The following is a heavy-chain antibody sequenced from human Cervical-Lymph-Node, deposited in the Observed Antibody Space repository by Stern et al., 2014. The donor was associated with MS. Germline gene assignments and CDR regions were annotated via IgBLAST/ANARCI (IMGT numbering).Heavy chain of an antibody. CDR2: IDWDDDK. CDR1: GFSLSTCGMR. D-gene: IGHD3-3*01. V-gene: IGHV2-70*04. J-gene: IGHJ4*02. Sequence: QINLKESGPALVKPTQTLTLTCTFSGFSLSTCGMRLSWIRQPPGKDLEWLARIDWDDDKFYSTSQETRITISKDTSKNQVVLTMTNMDPVDTATYYCARSPPYYEFWNDYYSFDYWGQGTLVAVSS. CDR3: ARSPPYYEFWNDYYSFDY.